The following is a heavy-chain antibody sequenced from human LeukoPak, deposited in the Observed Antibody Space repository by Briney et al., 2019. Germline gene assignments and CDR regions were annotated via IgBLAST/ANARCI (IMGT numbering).Heavy chain of an antibody. CDR1: GFTFRSYA. V-gene: IGHV3-23*01. Sequence: GGSLRLSCAASGFTFRSYAMIWVRQAPGKGLEWVSAISGSGGSTYYADSVKGRFTISRDNSKNTLYLQMNSLRAEDTAVYYCAKDGSGSFLYYFDYWGQGTLVTVSS. J-gene: IGHJ4*02. D-gene: IGHD3-10*01. CDR2: ISGSGGST. CDR3: AKDGSGSFLYYFDY.